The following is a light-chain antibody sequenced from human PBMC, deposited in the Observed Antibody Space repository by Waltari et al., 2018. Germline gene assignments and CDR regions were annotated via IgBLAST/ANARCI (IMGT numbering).Light chain of an antibody. CDR1: SSDVGGYTS. CDR3: SSYTTSSTLG. Sequence: QSALTQPASVSGSPGQSITISCTGSSSDVGGYTSVSWYQQYPGKAPKLMIDDVSNRPSGVSNRFSGSKSGNTASLTISGLQAEDEADYYCSSYTTSSTLGFGGGTKLTVL. J-gene: IGLJ2*01. V-gene: IGLV2-14*03. CDR2: DVS.